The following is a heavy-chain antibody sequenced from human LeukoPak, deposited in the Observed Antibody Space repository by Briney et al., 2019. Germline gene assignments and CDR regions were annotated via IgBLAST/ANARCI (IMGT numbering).Heavy chain of an antibody. CDR1: GFNYSSYA. V-gene: IGHV3-30*04. D-gene: IGHD5-18*01. J-gene: IGHJ4*02. CDR2: ISHDGRHY. CDR3: AREQGLQLWDY. Sequence: GGSLRLSCVGSGFNYSSYAIYWVRQAPGKGLEWVSVISHDGRHYYHADSVKGRFTISRDNFRNTLYLQMNSLRVDDTAVYYCAREQGLQLWDYWGQGTLVTVSS.